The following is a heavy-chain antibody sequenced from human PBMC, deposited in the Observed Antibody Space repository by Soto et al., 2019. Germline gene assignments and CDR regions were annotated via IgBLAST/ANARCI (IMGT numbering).Heavy chain of an antibody. CDR2: ASPDGTST. Sequence: EVQLVESGGGLVQPGGSLRLSCAASGFTFSSFWMHWVRQAPGKGLEWVSRASPDGTSTSYADSVKGRFTISRDNAKNTLFMQMNSLRAEDTAVYYCAKDLSGWYETPHWFDPWGQGTLVTVSS. V-gene: IGHV3-74*01. J-gene: IGHJ5*02. CDR3: AKDLSGWYETPHWFDP. CDR1: GFTFSSFW. D-gene: IGHD6-19*01.